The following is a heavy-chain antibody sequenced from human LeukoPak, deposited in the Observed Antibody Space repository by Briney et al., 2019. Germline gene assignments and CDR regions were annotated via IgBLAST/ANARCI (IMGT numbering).Heavy chain of an antibody. J-gene: IGHJ4*02. D-gene: IGHD5-18*01. CDR1: GGSISISNSNW. CDR3: AKDPHTGIAPGY. CDR2: ISHSGST. Sequence: PSETLSLTCAVSGGSISISNSNWWSWVRQPPGKGLEWIGEISHSGSTNYNPSLKSRVTISIDKSKNQFSLRLTYVTAADTAVYYCAKDPHTGIAPGYWGQGTLVTVSS. V-gene: IGHV4-4*02.